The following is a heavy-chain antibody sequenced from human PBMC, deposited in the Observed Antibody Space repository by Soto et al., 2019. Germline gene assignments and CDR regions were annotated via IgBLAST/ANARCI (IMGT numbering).Heavy chain of an antibody. V-gene: IGHV4-34*01. CDR2: INHRGST. Sequence: QVQLQQWGAGLLKPSETLSLTCAVYGESFTGYYWSWIRQPPGKGLEWIGEINHRGSTNYHQSFKSRVPISVDTSKNQFALKLSSVTAADTAVYYCSRGLWTTVTTLGVWGQGTLVTVSS. CDR3: SRGLWTTVTTLGV. J-gene: IGHJ4*02. D-gene: IGHD4-17*01. CDR1: GESFTGYY.